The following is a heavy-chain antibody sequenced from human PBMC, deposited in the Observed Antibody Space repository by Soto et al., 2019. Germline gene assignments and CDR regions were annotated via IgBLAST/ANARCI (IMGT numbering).Heavy chain of an antibody. D-gene: IGHD6-13*01. V-gene: IGHV3-33*01. CDR2: IWYDGSNK. CDR1: GFTFSRYG. J-gene: IGHJ4*02. Sequence: QVQLVESGGGVVQPGRSLRLSCAASGFTFSRYGMHWVRQAPGKGLEWVAVIWYDGSNKDYADSVKGRFTISRDNSKNTLYLQMNSLRAEYTAVYYCARTASAGPYYFDYWGKGTLVTVSA. CDR3: ARTASAGPYYFDY.